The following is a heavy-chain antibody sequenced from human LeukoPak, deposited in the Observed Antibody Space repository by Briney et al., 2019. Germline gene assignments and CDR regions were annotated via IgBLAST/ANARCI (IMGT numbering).Heavy chain of an antibody. Sequence: GGSLRPSCAASGFTFSSYGMHWVRQAPGKGLEWVAVIWYDGSNKYYADSVKGRFTISRDNSKNTLYLQMNSLRAEDTAVYYCAREPRGFGFDYWGQGTLVTVSS. CDR3: AREPRGFGFDY. D-gene: IGHD3-10*01. CDR1: GFTFSSYG. V-gene: IGHV3-33*01. CDR2: IWYDGSNK. J-gene: IGHJ4*02.